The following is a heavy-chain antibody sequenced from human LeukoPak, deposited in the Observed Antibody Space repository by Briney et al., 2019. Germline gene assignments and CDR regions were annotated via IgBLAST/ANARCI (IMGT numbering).Heavy chain of an antibody. V-gene: IGHV4-61*02. J-gene: IGHJ5*02. CDR1: GGSITSGDYY. D-gene: IGHD4-17*01. CDR2: ICLGGSS. Sequence: SETLSLTCTVSGGSITSGDYYWSWLRQPAGKGLEWIGRICLGGSSSYNPSLKSRVTISADTSKNQFSLILSSVTAADTALYYCARDLYGDGSYFDPWGQGTLVTVSS. CDR3: ARDLYGDGSYFDP.